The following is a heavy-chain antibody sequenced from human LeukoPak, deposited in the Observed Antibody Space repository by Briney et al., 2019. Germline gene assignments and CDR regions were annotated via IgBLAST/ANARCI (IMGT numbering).Heavy chain of an antibody. Sequence: QRGGSLRLSCAASGFTFSSYWMSWVRQAPGKGLEWVANIKQDGSEKYYVDSVKGRFTISRDNAKNSLYLQINSLRAEDTAVYHCVRVGYGDDFDYWGQGTLVTVSS. CDR2: IKQDGSEK. D-gene: IGHD4-17*01. J-gene: IGHJ4*02. CDR3: VRVGYGDDFDY. CDR1: GFTFSSYW. V-gene: IGHV3-7*01.